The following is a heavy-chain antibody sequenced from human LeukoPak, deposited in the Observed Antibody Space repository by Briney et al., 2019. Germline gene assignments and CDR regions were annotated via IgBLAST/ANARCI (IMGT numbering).Heavy chain of an antibody. V-gene: IGHV3-21*04. Sequence: GGSLRLSCAASGLTFSNYNMNWVRQAPGKGLAWVSVISICITYIYYADSLKGRFTISRDNAKNSLYLQMNSLRAEDTAVFYCAKELRRVVAAVVYDYWGQGILVTVSS. CDR1: GLTFSNYN. D-gene: IGHD2-2*01. CDR2: ISICITYI. J-gene: IGHJ4*02. CDR3: AKELRRVVAAVVYDY.